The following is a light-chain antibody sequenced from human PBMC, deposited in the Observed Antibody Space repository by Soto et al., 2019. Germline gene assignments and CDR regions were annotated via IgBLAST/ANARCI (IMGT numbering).Light chain of an antibody. CDR2: GAS. Sequence: EIVLTQSPGTLSLSPGDRATLSCRASQSVSSSYLAWYQQKPGQAPRLLIYGASNRATGIPDRFSGSGSGTEFTLTITGLQSEDSAIYYCHQYHGSPWTFGQGTKVDI. J-gene: IGKJ1*01. CDR1: QSVSSSY. V-gene: IGKV3-20*01. CDR3: HQYHGSPWT.